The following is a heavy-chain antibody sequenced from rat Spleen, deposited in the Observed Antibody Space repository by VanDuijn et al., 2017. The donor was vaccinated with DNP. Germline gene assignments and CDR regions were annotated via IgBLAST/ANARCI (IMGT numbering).Heavy chain of an antibody. Sequence: EVRLVESGGDLVRPGRSVKIACAASGFTFSDYYMAWVRQAPTKGLEWVAYINYDGGNTYYRDSVKGRFTISRDNAKSTLYLQMNSLRSEDMASYYCVRHGYNFDAVDAWGQGTSVTVSS. D-gene: IGHD1-5*01. V-gene: IGHV5-22*01. CDR1: GFTFSDYY. J-gene: IGHJ4*01. CDR2: INYDGGNT. CDR3: VRHGYNFDAVDA.